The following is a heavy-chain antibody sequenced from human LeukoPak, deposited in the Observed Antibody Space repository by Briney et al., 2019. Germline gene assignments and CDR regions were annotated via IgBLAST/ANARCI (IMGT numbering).Heavy chain of an antibody. CDR2: IKQDGSEK. CDR1: GFTFSSYW. D-gene: IGHD1-20*01. J-gene: IGHJ4*02. Sequence: GGSLRLSCAASGFTFSSYWMSWVRQAPGKGLEWVANIKQDGSEKYYVDSVKGRFTISRDNAKNLLYLQMNSLRAEDTAVYYCARDNWIEAHYFDYWGQGTLVTVSS. CDR3: ARDNWIEAHYFDY. V-gene: IGHV3-7*01.